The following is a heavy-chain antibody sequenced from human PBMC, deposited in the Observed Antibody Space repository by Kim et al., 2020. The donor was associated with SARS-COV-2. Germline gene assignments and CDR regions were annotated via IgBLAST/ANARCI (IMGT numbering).Heavy chain of an antibody. CDR3: ARDRKPYYYYDSSGYYYGMDV. J-gene: IGHJ6*02. CDR2: ISSSSSYI. V-gene: IGHV3-21*01. CDR1: GFTFSSYS. Sequence: GGSLRLSCAASGFTFSSYSMNWVRQAPGKGLEWVSSISSSSSYIYYADSVKGRFTISRDNAKNSLYLQMNSLRAEDTAVYYCARDRKPYYYYDSSGYYYGMDVWGQGTTVTVSS. D-gene: IGHD3-22*01.